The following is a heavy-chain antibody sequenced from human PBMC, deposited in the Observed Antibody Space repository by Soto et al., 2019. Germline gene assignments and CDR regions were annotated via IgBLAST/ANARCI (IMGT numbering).Heavy chain of an antibody. CDR3: ARDGYYYDSSGYQRVYYFDY. D-gene: IGHD3-22*01. CDR2: IYYSGST. J-gene: IGHJ4*02. Sequence: TETLSLTCTVSGGSISSYYWSWIRQPPGKGLEWIGYIYYSGSTNYNPSLNSRVTISVDTSKNQFSLKLSSVTAADTAVYYCARDGYYYDSSGYQRVYYFDYWGQGTLVTVSS. V-gene: IGHV4-59*01. CDR1: GGSISSYY.